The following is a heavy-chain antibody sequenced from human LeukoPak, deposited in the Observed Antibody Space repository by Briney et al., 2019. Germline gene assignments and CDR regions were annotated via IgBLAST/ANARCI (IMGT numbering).Heavy chain of an antibody. CDR2: ISGSGGTT. CDR1: GFTFSNYA. Sequence: GGSLRLSCVASGFTFSNYAMSWVRQAPGKGLEWVSAISGSGGTTFYADSVKGRFTISRDDSNNALYLQMHSLRAEDTALYYCASGPPFLKYFEYWGQGTLVTVSS. CDR3: ASGPPFLKYFEY. D-gene: IGHD3-3*01. V-gene: IGHV3-23*01. J-gene: IGHJ4*02.